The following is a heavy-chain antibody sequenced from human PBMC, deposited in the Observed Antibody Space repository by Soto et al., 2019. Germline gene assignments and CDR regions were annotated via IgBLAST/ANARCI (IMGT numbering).Heavy chain of an antibody. V-gene: IGHV1-69*02. J-gene: IGHJ6*02. CDR1: GGTFSSYT. CDR2: IIPILGIA. Sequence: QVQLVQSGAEVKKPGSSVKVSCKASGGTFSSYTISWVRQAPGQGLEWMGRIIPILGIANYAQKFQGRVTITADKSTSTAYMELSSLRSADTAVYYCARGVYYEGGMDVWGQGTTVTVSS. D-gene: IGHD3-22*01. CDR3: ARGVYYEGGMDV.